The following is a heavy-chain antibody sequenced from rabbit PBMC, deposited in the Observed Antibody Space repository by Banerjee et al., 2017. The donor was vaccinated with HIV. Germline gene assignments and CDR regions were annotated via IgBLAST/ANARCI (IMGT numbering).Heavy chain of an antibody. V-gene: IGHV1S40*01. CDR1: GFSLSSYW. CDR3: AREAGSSTYPDYFDL. J-gene: IGHJ4*01. Sequence: QSLEESGGDLVKPGASLTLTCTASGFSLSSYWMCWVRQAPGKGLEWIASIATGDDRIYYASWAKGRFTISKTSSTTVTLQMTSLTAADTATYFCAREAGSSTYPDYFDLWGQGTPSPS. CDR2: IATGDDRI. D-gene: IGHD4-2*01.